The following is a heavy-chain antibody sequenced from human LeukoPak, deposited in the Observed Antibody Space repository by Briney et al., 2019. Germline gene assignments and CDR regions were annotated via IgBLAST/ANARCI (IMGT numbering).Heavy chain of an antibody. J-gene: IGHJ4*02. V-gene: IGHV4-30-2*01. CDR1: GGSISSGGYS. CDR2: IYHSGST. CDR3: ARGPLGEVNGDRLFDY. D-gene: IGHD3-10*01. Sequence: PSETLSLTCAVSGGSISSGGYSWTWIRQPPGKGLEWLGYIYHSGSTHYNPSPKSRVTISVDRSKNQFSLKLSSVPAADTAVYYCARGPLGEVNGDRLFDYWGQGTLVTVSS.